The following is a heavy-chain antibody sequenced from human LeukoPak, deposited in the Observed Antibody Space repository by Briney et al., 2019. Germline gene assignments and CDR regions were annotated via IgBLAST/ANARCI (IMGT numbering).Heavy chain of an antibody. CDR2: ISSSGSTI. Sequence: PGGSLRLSCAASGFTFSSYEMNWVRQAPGKGLEWVSYISSSGSTIYYADSVKGRFSISRDNAKNSLYLQMNSLRAEDTAVYYCARGGDCGTTSCYYFDFWGQGTRVTVSS. D-gene: IGHD2-2*01. CDR1: GFTFSSYE. J-gene: IGHJ4*02. CDR3: ARGGDCGTTSCYYFDF. V-gene: IGHV3-48*03.